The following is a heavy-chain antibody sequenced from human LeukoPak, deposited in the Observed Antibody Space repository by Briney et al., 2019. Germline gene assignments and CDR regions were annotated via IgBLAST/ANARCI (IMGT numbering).Heavy chain of an antibody. CDR3: ARQDYGGNCYY. CDR2: IYYSGSS. D-gene: IGHD4-23*01. J-gene: IGHJ4*02. Sequence: PSETLSLTCTVSGGSISSYSWSWIRQPPGKGLEWIGYIYYSGSSNYNRSIKSRVTISDDTSKNQFSLKLSAVTAADTAVYYCARQDYGGNCYYWGQGTLVTVSS. V-gene: IGHV4-59*01. CDR1: GGSISSYS.